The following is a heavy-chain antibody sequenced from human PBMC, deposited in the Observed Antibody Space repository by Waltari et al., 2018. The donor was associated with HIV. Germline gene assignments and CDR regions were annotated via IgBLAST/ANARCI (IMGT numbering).Heavy chain of an antibody. V-gene: IGHV3-30*18. D-gene: IGHD6-13*01. CDR1: GFTFSSYG. CDR2: IWYDGSNK. CDR3: AKDAVSYSSSWYDY. J-gene: IGHJ4*02. Sequence: QVQLVESGGGVVQPGRSLRLSCAASGFTFSSYGLPWVRQAPGKGLEWVAVIWYDGSNKYYADSVKGRFTISRDNSKNTLYLQMNSLRAEDTAMYYCAKDAVSYSSSWYDYWGQGTLVTVSS.